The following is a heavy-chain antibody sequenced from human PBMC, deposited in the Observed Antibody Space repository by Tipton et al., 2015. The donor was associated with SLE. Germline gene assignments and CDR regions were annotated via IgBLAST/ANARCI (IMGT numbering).Heavy chain of an antibody. CDR3: ARMAGDGGFDY. Sequence: QVQLVQSGAEVKKPGASVKVSCKASGYTFTGYYMYWVRQAPGQGLEWMGWINPNSGGTNYAQKFQARVIMTRGTSISTTYMDLSRLRSDDTAGYYCARMAGDGGFDYWGQGTLVTVSS. CDR2: INPNSGGT. J-gene: IGHJ4*02. V-gene: IGHV1-2*02. D-gene: IGHD2-15*01. CDR1: GYTFTGYY.